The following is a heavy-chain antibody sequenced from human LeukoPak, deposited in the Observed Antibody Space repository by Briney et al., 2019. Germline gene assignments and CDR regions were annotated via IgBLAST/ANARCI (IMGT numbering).Heavy chain of an antibody. CDR2: INHSGST. CDR1: GGSFSGYY. J-gene: IGHJ4*02. Sequence: SETLSLTCAVYGGSFSGYYRSWICQPPGKGLEWIGEINHSGSTNYNPSLKSRVTISVDTSKNQFSLKLSSVTAADTAVYYCAGNARASSDYWGQGTLVTVSS. V-gene: IGHV4-34*01. D-gene: IGHD2-2*01. CDR3: AGNARASSDY.